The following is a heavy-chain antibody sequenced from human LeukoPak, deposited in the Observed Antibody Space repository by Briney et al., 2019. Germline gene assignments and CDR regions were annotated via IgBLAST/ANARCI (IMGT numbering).Heavy chain of an antibody. J-gene: IGHJ5*02. V-gene: IGHV1-2*02. D-gene: IGHD3-3*01. CDR1: GYTFTDYY. CDR3: ARGPYYDFWSGLKFDP. CDR2: INPNSGGT. Sequence: ASVKVSCKASGYTFTDYYMHWVRQAPGQGLEWMGWINPNSGGTNYAQKFQGRVTMTRDTSISTAYMELSRLRSDDTAVYYCARGPYYDFWSGLKFDPWGQGTLVTVSS.